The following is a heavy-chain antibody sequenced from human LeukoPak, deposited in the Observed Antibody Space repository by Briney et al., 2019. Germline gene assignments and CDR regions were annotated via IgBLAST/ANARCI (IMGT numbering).Heavy chain of an antibody. CDR1: GFIFSHYG. CDR2: ITSRSTT. V-gene: IGHV3-69-1*02. D-gene: IGHD3-10*02. CDR3: AELGITMIGGV. J-gene: IGHJ6*04. Sequence: GGSLRLSCAASGFIFSHYGMNWVRQAPGKGLEWVSGITSRSTTYYADSVRGRFTISRDNAKNSLYLQMNSLRAEDTAVYYCAELGITMIGGVWGKGTTVTISS.